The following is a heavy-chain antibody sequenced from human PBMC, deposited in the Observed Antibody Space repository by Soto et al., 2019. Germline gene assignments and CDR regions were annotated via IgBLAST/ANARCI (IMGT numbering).Heavy chain of an antibody. V-gene: IGHV3-21*04. CDR2: ISSSGSMI. CDR3: AREAFDSDALDM. D-gene: IGHD3-22*01. Sequence: GGSLRLSCAASGFNFSYYSMNWVRQAPGKGLEWISSISSSGSMIQYADSVKGRFTISRDNAKNSLYLQMNSLRAEDTAVYYCAREAFDSDALDMWGQGTMVTVSS. CDR1: GFNFSYYS. J-gene: IGHJ3*02.